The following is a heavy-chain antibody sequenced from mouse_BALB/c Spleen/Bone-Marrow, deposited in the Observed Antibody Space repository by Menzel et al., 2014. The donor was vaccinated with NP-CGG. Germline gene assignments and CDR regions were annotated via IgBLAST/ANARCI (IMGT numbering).Heavy chain of an antibody. CDR1: GYTFTSYW. D-gene: IGHD2-10*02. J-gene: IGHJ3*01. Sequence: DLVKPGASVKLSCKASGYTFTSYWINWIKQRPGQGLEWIGRIAPGSGSTYYNEMFKGKATLTVDTSSSTAYIQLSSLSSEDSAVYFCARGYGNSAWFAYWGQATLVTVSA. CDR3: ARGYGNSAWFAY. CDR2: IAPGSGST. V-gene: IGHV1S41*01.